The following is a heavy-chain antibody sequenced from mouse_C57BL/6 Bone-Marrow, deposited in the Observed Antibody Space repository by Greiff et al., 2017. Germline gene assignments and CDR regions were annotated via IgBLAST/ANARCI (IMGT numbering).Heavy chain of an antibody. Sequence: VQLQQPGAELVKPGASVQMSCKASGYTFTSYWITWVKQRPGQGLEWIGDIYPGSGSTNYNEKFKSKATLTVDTSSSTAYMQLSSLTSEDSAVYYCARERGYGNYYFDYWGQGTTLTVSS. CDR3: ARERGYGNYYFDY. CDR1: GYTFTSYW. V-gene: IGHV1-55*01. D-gene: IGHD2-10*02. CDR2: IYPGSGST. J-gene: IGHJ2*01.